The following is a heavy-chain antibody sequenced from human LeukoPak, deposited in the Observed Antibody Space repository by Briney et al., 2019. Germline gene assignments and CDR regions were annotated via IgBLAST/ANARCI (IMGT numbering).Heavy chain of an antibody. CDR1: GYTFTSYG. D-gene: IGHD3-10*01. Sequence: VASVKVSCKASGYTFTSYGISWVRQAPGQGLEWMGWINPNSGDTNYAQKLQDRVTMTRDTSISTAYIELNLLRSDDTAVYYCARGDYYGSPKVVAAWGQGTLVTVSS. CDR2: INPNSGDT. J-gene: IGHJ5*02. V-gene: IGHV1-2*02. CDR3: ARGDYYGSPKVVAA.